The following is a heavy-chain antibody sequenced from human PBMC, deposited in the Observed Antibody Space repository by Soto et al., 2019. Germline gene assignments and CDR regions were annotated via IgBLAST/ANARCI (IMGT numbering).Heavy chain of an antibody. J-gene: IGHJ4*02. Sequence: QVQLVESGGGLVKPGGSLRLSCAASGFIFSDYYMSWIRQAPGKGLEWVSYISSSSSYTNYADSVKGRFTISRDNAKNSLYLQMNSLRAEDTAVYYCARVRQDIVVVVAATDYWGQGTLVTVSS. CDR1: GFIFSDYY. CDR2: ISSSSSYT. V-gene: IGHV3-11*06. D-gene: IGHD2-15*01. CDR3: ARVRQDIVVVVAATDY.